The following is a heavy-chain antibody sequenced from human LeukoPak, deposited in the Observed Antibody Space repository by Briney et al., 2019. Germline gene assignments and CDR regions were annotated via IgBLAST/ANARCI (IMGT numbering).Heavy chain of an antibody. Sequence: GGSLRLSCAASGFTFDDYAMHWVRQAPGKGLEWVSLISGDGGSTYYADSVKGQFTISRDNSKNSLYLQMNSLRTEDTALYYCAKVISYGDLTGGFDYWGQGTLVTVSS. V-gene: IGHV3-43*02. D-gene: IGHD4-17*01. CDR1: GFTFDDYA. CDR2: ISGDGGST. J-gene: IGHJ4*02. CDR3: AKVISYGDLTGGFDY.